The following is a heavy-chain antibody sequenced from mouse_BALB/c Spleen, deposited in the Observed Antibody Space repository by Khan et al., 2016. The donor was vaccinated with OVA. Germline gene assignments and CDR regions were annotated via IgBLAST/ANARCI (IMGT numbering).Heavy chain of an antibody. CDR1: GYSITSGYV. CDR2: ISYSGST. J-gene: IGHJ2*01. CDR3: ARTARIKY. Sequence: EVQLQESGPGLVKPSQSLSLTCTVTGYSITSGYVWNWIRQFPGNKLEWMGYISYSGSTNYNPSLQSRISIPRDTSKNQFFLQLNSVTTEDTATYYCARTARIKYWGQGTTLTGSA. V-gene: IGHV3-2*02.